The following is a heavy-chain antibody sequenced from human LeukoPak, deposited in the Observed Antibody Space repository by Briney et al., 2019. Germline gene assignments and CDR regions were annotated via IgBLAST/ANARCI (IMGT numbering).Heavy chain of an antibody. CDR1: GGSFSGYY. CDR2: INHSGST. CDR3: ATRVWFGELY. J-gene: IGHJ4*02. D-gene: IGHD3-10*01. V-gene: IGHV4-34*01. Sequence: SETLSLTCAVYGGSFSGYYWSWIRQPPGKGLEWIGEINHSGSTNYNPSLKSRVTISVDTSKNQFPLKLSSVTAADTAVYYCATRVWFGELYWGQGTLVTVSS.